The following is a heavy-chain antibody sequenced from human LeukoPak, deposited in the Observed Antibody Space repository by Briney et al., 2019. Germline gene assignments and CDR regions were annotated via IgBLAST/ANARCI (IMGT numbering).Heavy chain of an antibody. V-gene: IGHV4-61*02. CDR3: ARVGETHYYDSSGYSNWFDP. D-gene: IGHD3-22*01. CDR2: IYTSGST. J-gene: IGHJ5*02. CDR1: GGSIRSGAYY. Sequence: SQTLSLTCSVSGGSIRSGAYYWSWIRQPAGKGLEWIGRIYTSGSTNYNPSLKSRVTISVDTSKNQFSLKLSSVTAADTAVYYCARVGETHYYDSSGYSNWFDPWGQGTLVTVSS.